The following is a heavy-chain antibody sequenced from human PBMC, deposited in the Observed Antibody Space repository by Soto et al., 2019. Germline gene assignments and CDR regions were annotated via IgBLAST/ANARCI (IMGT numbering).Heavy chain of an antibody. CDR2: ISYDGSNK. D-gene: IGHD6-13*01. CDR3: ARDLVMGSSSWLYYYYSGMDV. CDR1: GFTFSSYA. Sequence: PGGSLRLSCAASGFTFSSYAMHWVRQAPGKGLEWVAVISYDGSNKYYADSVKGRFTISRDNSKNTLYLQMNSLRAEDTAVYYCARDLVMGSSSWLYYYYSGMDVWGQGTTVTVSS. J-gene: IGHJ6*02. V-gene: IGHV3-30-3*01.